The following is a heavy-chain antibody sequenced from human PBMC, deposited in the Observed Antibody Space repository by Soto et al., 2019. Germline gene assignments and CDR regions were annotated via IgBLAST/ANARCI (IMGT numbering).Heavy chain of an antibody. V-gene: IGHV4-59*01. CDR3: ARGVDGDGYNFGFDY. CDR2: IYYSGST. D-gene: IGHD5-12*01. CDR1: GGSISSYY. Sequence: SETLSLTCTVSGGSISSYYWSWIRQPPGKGLEWIWYIYYSGSTNYNPSLKSRVTISVDTSKNQFSLKLSSVTAADTAVYYCARGVDGDGYNFGFDYWGQGTLVTVS. J-gene: IGHJ4*02.